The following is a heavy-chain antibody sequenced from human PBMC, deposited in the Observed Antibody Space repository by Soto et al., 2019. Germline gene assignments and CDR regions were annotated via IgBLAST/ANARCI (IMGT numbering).Heavy chain of an antibody. D-gene: IGHD2-2*01. CDR3: ARGGYCPSTSCPAAGGMDV. CDR1: VFTFSDYY. J-gene: IGHJ6*02. CDR2: VSSSGTTI. V-gene: IGHV3-11*01. Sequence: VGSLRLSCASSVFTFSDYYMTCIRQSPGKWLEWVSYVSSSGTTIYYADSVKGRFTISRDNAKNSLYLQMSGLRAEDTAVYYCARGGYCPSTSCPAAGGMDVWGQGTTVTVSS.